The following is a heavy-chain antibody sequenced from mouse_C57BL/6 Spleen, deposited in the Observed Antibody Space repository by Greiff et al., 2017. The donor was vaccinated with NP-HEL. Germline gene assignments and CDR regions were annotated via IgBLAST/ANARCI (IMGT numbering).Heavy chain of an antibody. Sequence: EVQLQQSGPELVKPGDSVKISCKASGYSFTGYFMNWVMQSHGKSLEWIGRINPYNGDTFYNQKFKGKATLTVDKSSSTAHMELRSLTSEDSAVYYCAPRGYDYDGFAYWGQGTLVTVSA. D-gene: IGHD2-4*01. CDR3: APRGYDYDGFAY. CDR1: GYSFTGYF. J-gene: IGHJ3*01. CDR2: INPYNGDT. V-gene: IGHV1-20*01.